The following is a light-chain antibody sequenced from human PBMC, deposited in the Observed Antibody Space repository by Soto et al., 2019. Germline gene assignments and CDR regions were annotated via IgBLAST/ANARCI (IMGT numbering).Light chain of an antibody. V-gene: IGLV2-14*01. J-gene: IGLJ1*01. CDR1: SXDVGGYNY. CDR3: SSYTSSSTLGV. CDR2: EVS. Sequence: QSVLTQPASVSGSPGQSITISCTGTSXDVGGYNYVSWYQQHPGKAPKLMIYEVSNRPSGVSNRFSGSKSGNTASLTISGLQAEDEADYYCSSYTSSSTLGVFGTGTKVTLL.